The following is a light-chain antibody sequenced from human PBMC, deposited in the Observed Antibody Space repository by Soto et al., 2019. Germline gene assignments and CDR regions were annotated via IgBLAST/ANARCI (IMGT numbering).Light chain of an antibody. CDR3: LQHNSYPRT. V-gene: IGKV1-39*01. CDR1: QSINIY. CDR2: GAT. J-gene: IGKJ1*01. Sequence: DIQMTQSPSSLSASVGDRVTIACRATQSINIYLNWYQQKPGKAPKLLIYGATTLQSGVPSRFSADGSGTDFNLTISSLQPEDFATYYCLQHNSYPRTFGQGTKVEIK.